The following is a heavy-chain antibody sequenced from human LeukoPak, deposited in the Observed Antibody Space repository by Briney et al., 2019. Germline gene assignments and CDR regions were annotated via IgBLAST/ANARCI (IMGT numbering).Heavy chain of an antibody. Sequence: GWSLRLSCAASGFTFSSYAMHWVRQAPGKGLEWVAVISYDGSNKYYADSVKGRFTISRDNSKNTLYLQMNSLRAEDTAVYYCAREGGSGILGAFDIWGQGTMVTVSS. CDR1: GFTFSSYA. D-gene: IGHD3-10*01. J-gene: IGHJ3*02. V-gene: IGHV3-30-3*01. CDR3: AREGGSGILGAFDI. CDR2: ISYDGSNK.